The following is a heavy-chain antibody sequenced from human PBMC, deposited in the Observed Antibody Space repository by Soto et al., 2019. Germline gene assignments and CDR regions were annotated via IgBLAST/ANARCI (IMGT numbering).Heavy chain of an antibody. Sequence: SETLSLTCTVSGGPISSSSYYWGWIRQPPGKGLEWIGSIYYSGSTYYNPSLKSRVTISVDTSKNQFSLKLSSVTAADTAVYYCARPSIAAAEKFDPWGQGTLVTVSS. CDR2: IYYSGST. J-gene: IGHJ5*02. CDR3: ARPSIAAAEKFDP. CDR1: GGPISSSSYY. D-gene: IGHD6-13*01. V-gene: IGHV4-39*01.